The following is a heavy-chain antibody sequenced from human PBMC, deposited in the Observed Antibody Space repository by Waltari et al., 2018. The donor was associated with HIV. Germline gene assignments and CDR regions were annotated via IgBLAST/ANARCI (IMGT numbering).Heavy chain of an antibody. CDR1: GFTFSSFW. CDR2: VKYDNSEM. V-gene: IGHV3-7*01. CDR3: ARSSSGHFDY. J-gene: IGHJ4*02. Sequence: VESGGALVQPGGSLKISCAASGFTFSSFWMTWVRQAPGRGPEWVANVKYDNSEMFYADSVRGRFTIFRVNSKKLVFLQMHNLTTDDSATYLCARSSSGHFDYWGQGTVVTVSS. D-gene: IGHD3-22*01.